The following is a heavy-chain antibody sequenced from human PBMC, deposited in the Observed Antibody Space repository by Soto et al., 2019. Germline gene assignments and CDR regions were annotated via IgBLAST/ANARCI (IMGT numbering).Heavy chain of an antibody. J-gene: IGHJ4*02. CDR1: GFTFSSYA. D-gene: IGHD3-22*01. CDR2: ISGSGGST. Sequence: GGSLRLSCAASGFTFSSYAMSWVRQAPGKGLEWVSAISGSGGSTYYADSVKGRLTISRDKSKNTLYLQMNSLRAEDTAVYYSAKVGRGRQYYYDRTANVYFDYWGQGTLVTVSS. V-gene: IGHV3-23*01. CDR3: AKVGRGRQYYYDRTANVYFDY.